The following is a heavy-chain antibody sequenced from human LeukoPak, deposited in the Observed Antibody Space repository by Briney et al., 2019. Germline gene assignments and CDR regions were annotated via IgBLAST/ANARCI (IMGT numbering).Heavy chain of an antibody. J-gene: IGHJ4*02. Sequence: SETLSLTCTVSGGSISSYYCSWIRQPAGKGVEWIGRIYTSGSTNYNPSLKSRVTMSVDTSKNQFSLKLSSVTAADTAVYYCARVGRGGYSGYDYYFDYWGQGTLVTVSS. CDR2: IYTSGST. CDR1: GGSISSYY. D-gene: IGHD5-12*01. CDR3: ARVGRGGYSGYDYYFDY. V-gene: IGHV4-4*07.